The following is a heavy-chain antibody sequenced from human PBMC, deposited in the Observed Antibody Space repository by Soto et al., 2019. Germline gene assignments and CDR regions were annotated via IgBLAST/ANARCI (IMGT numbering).Heavy chain of an antibody. J-gene: IGHJ4*02. CDR1: GYTFSTYG. CDR2: ISVHNGYT. V-gene: IGHV1-18*01. D-gene: IGHD1-1*01. Sequence: QVQLAQSGAEVKKPGASVTVSCKASGYTFSTYGISWVRQAPGQGLEWVGWISVHNGYTKYATELQGRVTVTTDPSTSTAYMELRSLRSDDSAVYYCARLEHNFGPHDYWGQGTLVTLTS. CDR3: ARLEHNFGPHDY.